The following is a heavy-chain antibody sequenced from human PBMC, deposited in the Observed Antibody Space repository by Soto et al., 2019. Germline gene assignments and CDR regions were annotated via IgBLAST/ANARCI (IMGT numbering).Heavy chain of an antibody. D-gene: IGHD3-10*01. CDR2: MNPNSGNT. V-gene: IGHV1-8*01. CDR1: GYTFSSYD. J-gene: IGHJ2*01. Sequence: QVQLVQSGAEVKKPGASVKVSCKASGYTFSSYDINWVRQATGQGLEWMGWMNPNSGNTGYAQTFQGSVTIPRNTSISTAYMELSSLRSEDTAVYYCARGTGLLWFGEPNWYFDLWGRGTLVTGSS. CDR3: ARGTGLLWFGEPNWYFDL.